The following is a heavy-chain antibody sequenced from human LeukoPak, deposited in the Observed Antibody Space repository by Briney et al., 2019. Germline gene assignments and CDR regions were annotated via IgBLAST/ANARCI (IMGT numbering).Heavy chain of an antibody. Sequence: RTGGSLRLSCAASGFTFDDYGMSWVRQAPGKGLEWVSGINWNGGSTGYADSVKGRFTISRDNAKNSLYLQMNSLRAEDTALYYCARDPSRIAAVGENWFDPWGQGTLDTVSS. CDR2: INWNGGST. V-gene: IGHV3-20*04. CDR1: GFTFDDYG. J-gene: IGHJ5*02. CDR3: ARDPSRIAAVGENWFDP. D-gene: IGHD6-13*01.